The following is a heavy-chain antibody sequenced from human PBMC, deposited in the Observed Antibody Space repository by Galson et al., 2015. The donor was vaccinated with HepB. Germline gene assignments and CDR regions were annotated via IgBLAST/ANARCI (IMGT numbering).Heavy chain of an antibody. CDR1: GGSISSYY. Sequence: SETLSLTCTVSGGSISSYYWSWIRQLPGKGLEWIGYIYYSGSTNYNPSLKSRVTISVDTSKNQFSLKLSSVTAADTAAYYCARDHSCGGGSCPADYWGQGTLVTVSS. J-gene: IGHJ4*02. CDR3: ARDHSCGGGSCPADY. V-gene: IGHV4-59*01. D-gene: IGHD2-15*01. CDR2: IYYSGST.